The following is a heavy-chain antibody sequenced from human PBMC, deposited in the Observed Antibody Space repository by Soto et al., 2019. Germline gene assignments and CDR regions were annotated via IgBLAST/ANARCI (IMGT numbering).Heavy chain of an antibody. J-gene: IGHJ6*02. CDR3: AKAGEYSSSPYYYGMDV. Sequence: GGSLRLSCAASGFTFSSYWMSWVRQAPGKGLEWVANIKQDGSEKYYADSVKGRFTISRDNAKNSLYLQMNSLRAEDTALYYCAKAGEYSSSPYYYGMDVWGQGTSVTVSS. V-gene: IGHV3-7*03. CDR1: GFTFSSYW. CDR2: IKQDGSEK. D-gene: IGHD6-6*01.